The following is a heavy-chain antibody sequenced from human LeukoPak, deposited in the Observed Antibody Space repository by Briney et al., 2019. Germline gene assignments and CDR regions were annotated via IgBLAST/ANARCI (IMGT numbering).Heavy chain of an antibody. CDR1: GGSFSGYY. V-gene: IGHV4-34*01. Sequence: PSETLSLTCAVYGGSFSGYYWSWIRQPPGKGLEWIGEINHSGSTNYNPPLKSRVTISVDTSKNQFSLKLSSVTAADTAVYYCARGRKGELPHYFDYWGQGTLVTVSS. J-gene: IGHJ4*02. CDR2: INHSGST. D-gene: IGHD1-26*01. CDR3: ARGRKGELPHYFDY.